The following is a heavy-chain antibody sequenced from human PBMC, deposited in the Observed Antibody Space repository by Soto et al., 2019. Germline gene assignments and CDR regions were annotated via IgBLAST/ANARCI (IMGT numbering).Heavy chain of an antibody. CDR3: ASVPN. J-gene: IGHJ4*02. V-gene: IGHV1-69*01. CDR2: IIPIFRTT. CDR1: GGSFSGQA. Sequence: QVQLVQSGAEVKKPGSSVKVSCQASGGSFSGQAVSWVRQAPGQGLEWLGGIIPIFRTTNYARKFQGRLTITADESTGTASMELTSLRSEDTTSYYCASVPNLGQGTLVTVSS.